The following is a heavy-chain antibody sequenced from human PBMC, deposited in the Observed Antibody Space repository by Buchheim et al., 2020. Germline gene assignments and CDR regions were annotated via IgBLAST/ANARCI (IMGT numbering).Heavy chain of an antibody. Sequence: QVQLQESGPGLVKPSQTLSLTCTVSGGSISSGDYYWRWIRQPPGKGLEWIGYIYYSGSTYYNPSLKSRVTISVDTYKNQFSLKLSSVTAADTAVYYCARDLRLTGSLDYYYYGMDVWGQGTT. CDR1: GGSISSGDYY. D-gene: IGHD3-9*01. J-gene: IGHJ6*02. CDR2: IYYSGST. V-gene: IGHV4-30-4*01. CDR3: ARDLRLTGSLDYYYYGMDV.